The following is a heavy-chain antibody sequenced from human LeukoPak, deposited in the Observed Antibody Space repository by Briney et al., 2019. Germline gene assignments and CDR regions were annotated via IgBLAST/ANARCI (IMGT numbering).Heavy chain of an antibody. CDR3: AKEYMVRGVSDAFDI. V-gene: IGHV3-9*01. CDR1: GFTFDDYA. J-gene: IGHJ3*02. CDR2: ISWNSGSI. D-gene: IGHD3-10*01. Sequence: GGSLRLSCAASGFTFDDYAMHWVRQASGKGLEWVSGISWNSGSIGYADSVKGRFTISRDNAKNSLYLQMNSLRAEDTALYYCAKEYMVRGVSDAFDIWGQGTMVTVSS.